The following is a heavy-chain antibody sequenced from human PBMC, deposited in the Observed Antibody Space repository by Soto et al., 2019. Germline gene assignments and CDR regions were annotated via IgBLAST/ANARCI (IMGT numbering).Heavy chain of an antibody. CDR3: ASLPWAACGGVFAP. J-gene: IGHJ5*02. D-gene: IGHD2-8*02. Sequence: QVQLQESGPGLVKPSETLSLTCTVSGGSISNYYWTWIRQPPGKGLEWIGYIYYSGITNYNPSLQSAVTMSVDTGNYQFSLKLTSVTSADTAVYYCASLPWAACGGVFAPWGQGTLVTVSS. CDR2: IYYSGIT. CDR1: GGSISNYY. V-gene: IGHV4-59*01.